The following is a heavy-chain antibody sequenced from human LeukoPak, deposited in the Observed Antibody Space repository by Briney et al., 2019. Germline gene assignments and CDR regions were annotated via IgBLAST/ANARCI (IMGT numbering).Heavy chain of an antibody. D-gene: IGHD6-13*01. CDR1: RFAFSSYW. CDR2: IKQDGSEK. Sequence: PGGSLRLSCAASRFAFSSYWMSWVRQAPGKGLEWVANIKQDGSEKYYVDSVRGRFTISRDNAKDSLYLQMNSLRAEDTAVYYCARGPAAAGTVDYWGRGTLVTVSS. J-gene: IGHJ4*02. V-gene: IGHV3-7*01. CDR3: ARGPAAAGTVDY.